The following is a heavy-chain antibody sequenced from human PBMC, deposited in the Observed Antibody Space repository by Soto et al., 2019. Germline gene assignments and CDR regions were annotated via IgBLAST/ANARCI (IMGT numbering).Heavy chain of an antibody. V-gene: IGHV5-51*01. CDR1: GYTFANHW. CDR3: PTCPLRSDIAVRPVTPVLCYFDF. D-gene: IGHD6-6*01. J-gene: IGHJ4*02. CDR2: IYPGDSDT. Sequence: GETLKISCSLSGYTFANHWIAWVRQMPGKGLEYMGIIYPGDSDTRYSPSFQGHVTISADKSITTAFLQWNSLRASDTATYSCPTCPLRSDIAVRPVTPVLCYFDFWGERTQVTVSS.